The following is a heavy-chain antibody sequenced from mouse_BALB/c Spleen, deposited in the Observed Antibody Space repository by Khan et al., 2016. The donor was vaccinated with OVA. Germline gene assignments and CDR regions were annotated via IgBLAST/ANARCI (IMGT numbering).Heavy chain of an antibody. D-gene: IGHD2-14*01. V-gene: IGHV1-7*01. CDR2: INPSTDYT. CDR1: GYTFTTYW. CDR3: ARHGRYDWFAY. Sequence: QVQLQQPGAELAKPGASVKMSCKASGYTFTTYWMHWIKQRPGQGLEWIGYINPSTDYTEYNQKFKDKATLTADKSSSTAYMQLSSLTSEDSAVYYCARHGRYDWFAYWGQGTLVTLSA. J-gene: IGHJ3*01.